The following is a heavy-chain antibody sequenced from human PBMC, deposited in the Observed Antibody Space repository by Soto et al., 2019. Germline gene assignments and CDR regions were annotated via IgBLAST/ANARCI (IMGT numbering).Heavy chain of an antibody. Sequence: QLQLQESGPGLLKPSETLSLTCTVSGGSISSSSYYWGWIRQPTGQGLEWIGSIYYSGSTYYNPSLKSRVTISVDKSKNQFSRQLSAVTAAASAVYYCARLGGGIAVAFYCGDYWGQGTLVTVSS. J-gene: IGHJ4*02. CDR3: ARLGGGIAVAFYCGDY. D-gene: IGHD6-19*01. CDR2: IYYSGST. CDR1: GGSISSSSYY. V-gene: IGHV4-39*01.